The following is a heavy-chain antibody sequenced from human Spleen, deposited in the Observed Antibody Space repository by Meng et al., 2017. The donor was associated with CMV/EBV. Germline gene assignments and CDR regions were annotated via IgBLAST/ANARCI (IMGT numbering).Heavy chain of an antibody. D-gene: IGHD4-17*01. Sequence: SVKVSCKASGGTFSSYAISWVRQAPGQGLEWMGRIIPILGIANYAQKFQGRVTITADKSTSTAYMELSSLRSEDTAVYYCASTNEFRRRYGANLHGFDPWGQGTLVTVSS. CDR2: IIPILGIA. V-gene: IGHV1-69*04. CDR1: GGTFSSYA. J-gene: IGHJ5*02. CDR3: ASTNEFRRRYGANLHGFDP.